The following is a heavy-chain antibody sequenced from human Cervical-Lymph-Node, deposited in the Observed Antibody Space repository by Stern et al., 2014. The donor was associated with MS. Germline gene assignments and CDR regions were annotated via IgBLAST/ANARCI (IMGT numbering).Heavy chain of an antibody. V-gene: IGHV4-31*03. J-gene: IGHJ4*02. D-gene: IGHD4-17*01. Sequence: QLQLQESGPGLVKSSQTLSLTCTVSGGSINRAGYYWNWIRQHPGKGLERIGYIYYSGRTDYSPSLRSRVTISIDTSKNQFSLNVTSVTAADTAVYYCATADDYGDYHWGQGTLATVSS. CDR3: ATADDYGDYH. CDR2: IYYSGRT. CDR1: GGSINRAGYY.